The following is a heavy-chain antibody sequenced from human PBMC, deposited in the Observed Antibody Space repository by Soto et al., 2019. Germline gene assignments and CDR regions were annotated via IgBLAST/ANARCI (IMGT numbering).Heavy chain of an antibody. CDR3: ARHNYHEISRKQNWFDP. Sequence: ETLSRTCTVSGVSISSSSYYWGWIRQPPGKGLEWIGSIYYSGSTYYNPSLKSRVTISVDTSKNQFSLKLSSVTAADTAVYYCARHNYHEISRKQNWFDPWGQGTPVTVYS. V-gene: IGHV4-39*01. D-gene: IGHD4-4*01. J-gene: IGHJ5*02. CDR2: IYYSGST. CDR1: GVSISSSSYY.